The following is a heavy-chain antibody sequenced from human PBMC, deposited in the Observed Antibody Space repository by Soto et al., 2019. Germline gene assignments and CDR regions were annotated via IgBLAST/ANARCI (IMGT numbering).Heavy chain of an antibody. CDR1: GGTFSRYA. D-gene: IGHD1-26*01. CDR2: IIPIFGTA. Sequence: QVQLVQSGAEVKKPGSSVKVSCKASGGTFSRYAISWVRQAPGQGLEWMGGIIPIFGTANYAQKFQGRVTSTADEATSTAYRELSSLRVEDTAVYYCARAIVGPTTTGWLDPWGQGTLVTVAS. V-gene: IGHV1-69*01. CDR3: ARAIVGPTTTGWLDP. J-gene: IGHJ5*02.